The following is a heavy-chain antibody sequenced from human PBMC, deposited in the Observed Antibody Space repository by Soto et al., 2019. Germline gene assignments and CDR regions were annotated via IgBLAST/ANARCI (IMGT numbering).Heavy chain of an antibody. CDR1: GFSFSRHG. Sequence: GSLRLSCAASGFSFSRHGMHWVRQAPGKGLEWVAVISYDGSSQDYADSVKGRFSISRDNSKNTVYLQMNSLRVEDSAVYYCARDRSSTYYYYGMDLWGQGTTVTVSS. J-gene: IGHJ6*02. CDR2: ISYDGSSQ. D-gene: IGHD6-19*01. V-gene: IGHV3-30-3*01. CDR3: ARDRSSTYYYYGMDL.